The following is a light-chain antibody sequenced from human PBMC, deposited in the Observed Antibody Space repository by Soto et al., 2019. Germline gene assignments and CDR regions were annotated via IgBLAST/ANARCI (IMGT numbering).Light chain of an antibody. CDR3: SSYTTMSTYV. CDR2: EVS. J-gene: IGLJ1*01. CDR1: SSDIDAYNS. V-gene: IGLV2-14*01. Sequence: QSVLTQPASVSGSPGQSITISCTGTSSDIDAYNSASWYQHHPGKAPRLIIYEVSTRPSGVSDRFSASKSVNTASLTISGLLAEDEADYYCSSYTTMSTYVFGTGTKVTVL.